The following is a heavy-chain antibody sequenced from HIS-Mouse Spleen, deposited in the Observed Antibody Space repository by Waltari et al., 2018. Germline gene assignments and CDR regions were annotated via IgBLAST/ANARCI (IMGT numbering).Heavy chain of an antibody. D-gene: IGHD3-3*01. CDR2: TYYRGST. Sequence: QVQLQESGPGLVKPSQTLSLTCTVSGGSISSGGYYWSWIRQHPGKGLEGIGYTYYRGSTYDNPSLKSRVTISVDTSKNQFSLKLSSVTAADTAVYYCARSPYYDFWSGYSDNWFDPWGQGTLVTVSS. CDR1: GGSISSGGYY. CDR3: ARSPYYDFWSGYSDNWFDP. V-gene: IGHV4-31*03. J-gene: IGHJ5*02.